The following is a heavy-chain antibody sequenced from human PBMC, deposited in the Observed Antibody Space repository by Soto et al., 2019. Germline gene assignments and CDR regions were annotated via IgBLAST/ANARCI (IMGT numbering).Heavy chain of an antibody. D-gene: IGHD1-20*01. CDR3: ARIPPRLRIMSPMDV. V-gene: IGHV4-34*01. CDR1: GGSFSGYY. Sequence: SETLSLTCAVYGGSFSGYYWSWIRQPPGKGLEWIGEINHSGSTNYNPSLKSRVTISVDTSKNQFSLKLSSVTAADTAVYYCARIPPRLRIMSPMDVWGQGTTVTVSS. CDR2: INHSGST. J-gene: IGHJ6*02.